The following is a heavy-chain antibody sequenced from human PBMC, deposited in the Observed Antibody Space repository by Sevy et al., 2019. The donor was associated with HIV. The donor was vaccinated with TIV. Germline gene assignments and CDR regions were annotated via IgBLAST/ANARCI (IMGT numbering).Heavy chain of an antibody. CDR3: AKDAGDCSGGSCYYYGMDV. CDR1: GFTLSSYA. CDR2: ISGSGGST. V-gene: IGHV3-23*01. D-gene: IGHD2-15*01. J-gene: IGHJ6*02. Sequence: GGSLRLSCAVSGFTLSSYAMNWVRQAPGKGLEWVSDISGSGGSTYHADSVKGRFTISRDNSKNTLYLQMNSLRAEDTAVYYCAKDAGDCSGGSCYYYGMDVWGQGTTVTVSS.